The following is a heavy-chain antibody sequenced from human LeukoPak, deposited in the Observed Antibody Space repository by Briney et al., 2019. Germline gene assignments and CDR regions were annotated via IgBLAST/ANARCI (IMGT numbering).Heavy chain of an antibody. CDR2: ISYDGSNK. CDR1: GFTFSSYG. J-gene: IGHJ4*02. CDR3: ANLLRWEPY. D-gene: IGHD4-23*01. V-gene: IGHV3-30*18. Sequence: GGSLRLSCAASGFTFSSYGMHWVRQAPGKGLEWVALISYDGSNKYYADSVKGRFTISRDNSKNTLYLQMNSLRAEDTAVYYCANLLRWEPYWGQGTLVTVSS.